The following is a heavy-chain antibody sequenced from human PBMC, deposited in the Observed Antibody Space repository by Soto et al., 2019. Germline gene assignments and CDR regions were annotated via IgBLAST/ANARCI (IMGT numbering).Heavy chain of an antibody. CDR2: IYPGDSDT. V-gene: IGHV5-51*01. J-gene: IGHJ6*02. D-gene: IGHD4-4*01. CDR3: ASQRWLQSYYYYGMDV. Sequence: GESLKISCKGSGYSFTSYWIGWVRQMPGKGLEWMGIIYPGDSDTRYSPSFQGQVTISADKSISTAYLQWSSLKASDTAMYYCASQRWLQSYYYYGMDVWGQGTTVTVSS. CDR1: GYSFTSYW.